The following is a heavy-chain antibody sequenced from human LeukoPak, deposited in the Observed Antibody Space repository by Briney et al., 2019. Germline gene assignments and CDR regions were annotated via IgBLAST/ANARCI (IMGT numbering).Heavy chain of an antibody. CDR3: ARQHSGYDPFDI. D-gene: IGHD5-12*01. Sequence: SETLSLNCAVSGYSISSGYYWGWIRQPPGKGLEWIRSIYHSGSTFYNPSLKSRVTISVDTSKNQFSVKLSSVTAADTAVYYCARQHSGYDPFDIWGQGTMVTVSS. CDR2: IYHSGST. J-gene: IGHJ3*02. V-gene: IGHV4-38-2*01. CDR1: GYSISSGYY.